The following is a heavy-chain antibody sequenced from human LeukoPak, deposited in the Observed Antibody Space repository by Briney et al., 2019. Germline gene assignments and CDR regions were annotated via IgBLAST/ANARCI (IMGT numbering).Heavy chain of an antibody. Sequence: GGSLRLSCAASGFTFSTYWMHWVRQAPGKGPEWVSRVNSDGSSTNYADSVKGRFTISRDNARNTLYLQMNSLRAEDTALYYYTRADTVVVVPDFWGQGTLVTVSS. J-gene: IGHJ4*02. CDR2: VNSDGSST. V-gene: IGHV3-74*01. CDR1: GFTFSTYW. CDR3: TRADTVVVVPDF. D-gene: IGHD2-15*01.